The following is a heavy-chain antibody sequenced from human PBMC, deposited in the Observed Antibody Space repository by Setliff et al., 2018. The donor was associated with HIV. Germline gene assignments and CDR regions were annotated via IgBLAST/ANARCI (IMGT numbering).Heavy chain of an antibody. J-gene: IGHJ4*02. Sequence: PGGSLRLSCAASGFTFSTYWMSWVRQAPGKGLEWVANIKQDGSEKNYMDSVKGRLTISRDNAKNSLYLQMNSLRVEDTAVYYCATDCAVVGGTGSLDSWGQGTLVTVSS. D-gene: IGHD1-26*01. CDR2: IKQDGSEK. CDR3: ATDCAVVGGTGSLDS. V-gene: IGHV3-7*05. CDR1: GFTFSTYW.